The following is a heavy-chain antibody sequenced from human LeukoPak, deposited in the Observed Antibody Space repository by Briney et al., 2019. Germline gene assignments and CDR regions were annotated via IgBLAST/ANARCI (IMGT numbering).Heavy chain of an antibody. CDR2: IYSGGST. CDR3: ARAQMRGGVFDY. CDR1: GFTVSSNY. D-gene: IGHD3-16*01. J-gene: IGHJ4*02. Sequence: GGSLSLSCAASGFTVSSNYMSWVRQAPGKGLEWVSVIYSGGSTYYADSVKGRFTISRDNSKNTLYLQMNSLRAEDTAVYYCARAQMRGGVFDYWGQGTLVTVSS. V-gene: IGHV3-66*02.